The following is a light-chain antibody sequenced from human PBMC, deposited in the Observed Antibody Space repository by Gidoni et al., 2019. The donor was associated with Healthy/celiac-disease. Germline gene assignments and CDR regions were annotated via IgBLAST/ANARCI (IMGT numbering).Light chain of an antibody. J-gene: IGLJ3*02. Sequence: QSVLTQPPSSSVTPWQRVTISFSGISSNIGSNTVNLYQHLPGTAPKLLIYSNNQRPSGVPDRFSGSKSGTAASLAISGLKSEDEADYYCAAWEDSLNGPVFGGGTKLTVL. V-gene: IGLV1-44*01. CDR1: SSNIGSNT. CDR3: AAWEDSLNGPV. CDR2: SNN.